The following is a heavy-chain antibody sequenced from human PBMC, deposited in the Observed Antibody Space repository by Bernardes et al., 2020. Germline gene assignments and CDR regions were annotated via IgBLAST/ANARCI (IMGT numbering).Heavy chain of an antibody. V-gene: IGHV1-18*01. CDR3: ARDLLRGAKSITMVRGDHLGWFDP. D-gene: IGHD3-10*01. J-gene: IGHJ5*02. CDR2: ISPYHGNT. Sequence: ASVQVPCKASGYTFTSYGIRWVRQAPGQAPEWMGWISPYHGNTNFAHTLQGRVTMTTDTSTSTAYKELRSLRSDDTAVYYCARDLLRGAKSITMVRGDHLGWFDPWGQGTLVTVSS. CDR1: GYTFTSYG.